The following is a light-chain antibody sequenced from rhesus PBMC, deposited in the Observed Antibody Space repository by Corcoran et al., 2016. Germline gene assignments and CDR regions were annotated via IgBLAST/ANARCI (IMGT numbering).Light chain of an antibody. J-gene: IGKJ2*01. CDR1: QNIYSN. Sequence: DIQMTQSPSALSVSVGDRVTISCRASQNIYSNLAWYQQKPGKAPKLLIYAASSLQPGIPTRFSGCGSGTVFTLTISSLQPEDSAAYYCQHYYDNPYSFGQRTKVEIK. CDR2: AAS. CDR3: QHYYDNPYS. V-gene: IGKV1S12*01.